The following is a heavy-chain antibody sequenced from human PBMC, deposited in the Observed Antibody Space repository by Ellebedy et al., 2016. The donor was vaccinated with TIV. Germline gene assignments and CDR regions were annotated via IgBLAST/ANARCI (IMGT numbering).Heavy chain of an antibody. V-gene: IGHV3-23*01. J-gene: IGHJ3*01. Sequence: PGGSLRLSCAASGFPFSSYAMSWVRQAPGKGLEWVSLISSSADATFYADSVQGGYTISRDNSKNTLYLQMNSLGAEDTAIYYCAKALGGVNEALNVWGQGTLVTVSS. CDR2: ISSSADAT. CDR1: GFPFSSYA. CDR3: AKALGGVNEALNV. D-gene: IGHD3-16*01.